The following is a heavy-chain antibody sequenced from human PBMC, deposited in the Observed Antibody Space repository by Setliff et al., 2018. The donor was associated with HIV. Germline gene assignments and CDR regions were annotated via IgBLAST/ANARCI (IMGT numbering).Heavy chain of an antibody. CDR2: ISGSGGST. V-gene: IGHV3-23*01. Sequence: GGSLRLSCAASGFTLRSYAMSWVRQAPGKGLEWVSGISGSGGSTYYADSVKGRFTISRDNSKKTLYLQMNSLRAEDTAVYYCAGESSIAVAEYFQHWGQGTLVTVSS. CDR3: AGESSIAVAEYFQH. J-gene: IGHJ1*01. D-gene: IGHD6-19*01. CDR1: GFTLRSYA.